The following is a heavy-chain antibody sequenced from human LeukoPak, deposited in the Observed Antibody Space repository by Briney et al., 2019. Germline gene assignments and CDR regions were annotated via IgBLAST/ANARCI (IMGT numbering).Heavy chain of an antibody. J-gene: IGHJ5*02. CDR2: INSDGSTT. Sequence: GGSLRLSCAASGFTFSSYAMSWVRQAPGKGLVWVSHINSDGSTTSYADSVKGRFTISRDNTKNTLYLQMNSLRAEDTAVYYCARGTTGTTGAPWFDPWGPGTLVTVSS. CDR3: ARGTTGTTGAPWFDP. D-gene: IGHD1-1*01. V-gene: IGHV3-74*01. CDR1: GFTFSSYA.